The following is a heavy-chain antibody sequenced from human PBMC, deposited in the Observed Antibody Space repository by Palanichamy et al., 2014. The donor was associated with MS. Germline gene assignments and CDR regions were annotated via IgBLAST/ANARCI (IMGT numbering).Heavy chain of an antibody. CDR3: ARAGDGYNYGAFDI. V-gene: IGHV3-74*01. CDR2: INSDGSST. D-gene: IGHD5-24*01. J-gene: IGHJ3*02. Sequence: GGSLRLSCAASGFTFSSYWMHWVRQAPGKGLVWVSRINSDGSSTNYADSVKGRFTISRDNAKNTLYLQMNSLRAEDTAVYYCARAGDGYNYGAFDIWGQGTMVTVSS. CDR1: GFTFSSYW.